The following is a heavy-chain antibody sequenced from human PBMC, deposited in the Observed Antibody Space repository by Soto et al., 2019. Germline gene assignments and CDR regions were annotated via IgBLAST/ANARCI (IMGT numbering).Heavy chain of an antibody. CDR1: GYNFTSYW. CDR2: IYPGDSDT. D-gene: IGHD2-15*01. Sequence: PGESLKISCKGSGYNFTSYWIAWVRQMPGKGLEWMGIIYPGDSDTRYIPSFQGQVTISADKSISTAYLQWSSLKASDTAMYYCARQAVVVAATRYYYYGTVVWGQGTSVTL. V-gene: IGHV5-51*01. CDR3: ARQAVVVAATRYYYYGTVV. J-gene: IGHJ6*02.